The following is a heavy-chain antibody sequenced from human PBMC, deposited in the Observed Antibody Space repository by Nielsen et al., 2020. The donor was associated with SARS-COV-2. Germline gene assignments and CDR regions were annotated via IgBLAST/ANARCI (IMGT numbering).Heavy chain of an antibody. CDR1: GYTFTSYD. Sequence: ASVKVSCKASGYTFTSYDINWVRQATGQGLEWMEWMNPNSGNTGYAQKFQGRVTMTRDTSTSTVYMELSSLRSEDTAVYYCARVPPIVVVPAARGGWFDPWGQGTLVTVSS. CDR2: MNPNSGNT. D-gene: IGHD2-2*01. J-gene: IGHJ5*02. CDR3: ARVPPIVVVPAARGGWFDP. V-gene: IGHV1-8*01.